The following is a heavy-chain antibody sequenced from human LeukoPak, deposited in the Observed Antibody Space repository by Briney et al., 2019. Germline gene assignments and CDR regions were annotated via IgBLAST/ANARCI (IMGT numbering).Heavy chain of an antibody. Sequence: ASVKVSCKASGYTFTGYYLHWVRQAPGHGLEWLGWINPDSGNTEYSQKFQGRVTLTRDTSISTAYMEVSRLGSDDTAVYYCARVGHYDSSVYADDVFDFWGQGTMVTVSS. CDR2: INPDSGNT. CDR3: ARVGHYDSSVYADDVFDF. CDR1: GYTFTGYY. V-gene: IGHV1-2*02. J-gene: IGHJ3*01. D-gene: IGHD3-22*01.